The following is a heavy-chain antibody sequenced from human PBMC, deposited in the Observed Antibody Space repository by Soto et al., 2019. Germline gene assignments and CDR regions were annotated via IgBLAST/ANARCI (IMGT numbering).Heavy chain of an antibody. CDR2: VSGNGDVT. CDR1: GFTFSDFA. V-gene: IGHV3-23*01. Sequence: EVQLTESGGGLAQPGGSLRLSCEGSGFTFSDFAISWVRQAPGKGLEWVSVVSGNGDVTVYADSVKGRFATSRDNSKNTMFLQINSLTAEYTAIYYCEKDGIQTVTFDYWGRGTLVTVSS. D-gene: IGHD4-17*01. CDR3: EKDGIQTVTFDY. J-gene: IGHJ4*01.